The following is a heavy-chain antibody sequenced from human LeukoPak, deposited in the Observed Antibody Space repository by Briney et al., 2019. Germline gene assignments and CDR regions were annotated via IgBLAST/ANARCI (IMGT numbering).Heavy chain of an antibody. D-gene: IGHD6-19*01. CDR1: GFTFSSYA. CDR2: ISGSGDST. J-gene: IGHJ4*02. Sequence: GGSLRLSCAASGFTFSSYAMSWVRQAPGKGLEWVSTISGSGDSTYYADSVKGRFTISRDNSKNTLYLQMNSLRAEDTAVYYCARRSGIAVAGAFDYWGQGTLVTVSS. V-gene: IGHV3-23*01. CDR3: ARRSGIAVAGAFDY.